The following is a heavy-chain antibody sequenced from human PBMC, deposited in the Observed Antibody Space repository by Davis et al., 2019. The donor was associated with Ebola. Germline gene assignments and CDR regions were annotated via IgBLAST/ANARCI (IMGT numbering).Heavy chain of an antibody. CDR2: INPNSGGT. V-gene: IGHV1-2*04. D-gene: IGHD3-10*01. Sequence: ASVKVSCKASGYTFTGYYMHWVRQAPGQGLEWMGWINPNSGGTNYAQKFQGWVTMTRDTSISTAYMELSRLRSDDTAVYYCARDGIGSGSYYYYGMDVWGQGTTVTVSS. J-gene: IGHJ6*02. CDR3: ARDGIGSGSYYYYGMDV. CDR1: GYTFTGYY.